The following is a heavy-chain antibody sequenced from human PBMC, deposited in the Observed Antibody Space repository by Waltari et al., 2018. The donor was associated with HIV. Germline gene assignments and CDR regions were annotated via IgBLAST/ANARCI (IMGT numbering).Heavy chain of an antibody. CDR3: AKDKGGVTYIFDY. CDR2: IAYDGSNK. D-gene: IGHD1-1*01. V-gene: IGHV3-30*18. J-gene: IGHJ4*02. Sequence: QVQLVESGGGVVQPGRSLRLSCAASGFTFSTYGIHWVRQAPGKGLEWVAVIAYDGSNKYYADSVKGRFTISRGNSKNTLYLQMNSLRAEDTAVYYCAKDKGGVTYIFDYWGQGTLVTVSS. CDR1: GFTFSTYG.